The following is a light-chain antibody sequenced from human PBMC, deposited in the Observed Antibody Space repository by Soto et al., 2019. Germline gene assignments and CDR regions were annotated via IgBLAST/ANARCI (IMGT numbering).Light chain of an antibody. Sequence: QSVLTQPPSVSGAPGQRVTISCTGSSSNIGAGYDVHWYWQLPGTAPKFLIFSTTQRPSGVPARFSGSKSGTSASLAIGGLQPDDEAHYYCGAWDNSLKGWVFGGGTKLTVL. J-gene: IGLJ3*02. CDR1: SSNIGAGYD. CDR3: GAWDNSLKGWV. V-gene: IGLV1-40*01. CDR2: STT.